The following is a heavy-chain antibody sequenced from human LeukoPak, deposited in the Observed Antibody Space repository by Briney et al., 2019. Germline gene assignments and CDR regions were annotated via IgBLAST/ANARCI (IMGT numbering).Heavy chain of an antibody. V-gene: IGHV1-2*02. CDR1: GYTFIGYY. J-gene: IGHJ4*02. CDR3: ARDERYDSSGYPFDY. CDR2: INPNSGGT. Sequence: GASVKVSCKASGYTFIGYYMHWVRQAPGQGLEWMGWINPNSGGTNYAQKFQGRVTMTRDTSINTAYMEVSRLRADDTAVYYCARDERYDSSGYPFDYWGQGTLVTVSS. D-gene: IGHD3-22*01.